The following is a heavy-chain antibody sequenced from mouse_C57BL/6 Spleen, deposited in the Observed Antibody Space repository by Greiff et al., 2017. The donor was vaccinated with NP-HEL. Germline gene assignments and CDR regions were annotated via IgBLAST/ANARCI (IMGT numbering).Heavy chain of an antibody. D-gene: IGHD2-1*01. Sequence: QVQLQQPGAELVMPGASVKLSCKASGYTFTGYWMHWVKQRPGQGLEWIGEIDPSDSYTNYNQKFKGKSTLTVDKSSSTAYMQLSSLTSEDSAVYYCARDFGNYRYFDVWGTGTTVTVSS. CDR2: IDPSDSYT. CDR1: GYTFTGYW. V-gene: IGHV1-69*01. J-gene: IGHJ1*03. CDR3: ARDFGNYRYFDV.